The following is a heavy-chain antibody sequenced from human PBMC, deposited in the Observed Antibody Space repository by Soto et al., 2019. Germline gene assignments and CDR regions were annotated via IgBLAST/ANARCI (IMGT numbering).Heavy chain of an antibody. J-gene: IGHJ4*02. Sequence: SETLSLTCTVSGGSISSGDYYWSWIRQPPGKGLEWIGYIYYSGSTYYNPSLKSRVTISVDTSKNQFSLKLSSVTAADTAVYYCAREGGIVGATTVAYWGQGTLVTVSS. CDR1: GGSISSGDYY. V-gene: IGHV4-30-4*01. CDR2: IYYSGST. D-gene: IGHD1-26*01. CDR3: AREGGIVGATTVAY.